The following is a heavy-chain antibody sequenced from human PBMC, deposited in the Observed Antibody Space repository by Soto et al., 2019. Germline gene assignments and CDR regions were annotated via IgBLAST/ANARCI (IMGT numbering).Heavy chain of an antibody. Sequence: QVQLVESGGVVVQPGRSLRLSCAAPGFTFSSYGIHWVRQAPGKGLEWVALISSDGTDKYYADSVKGRFTISRDNSKNKLYLQMSSLGPEDTDVYYCVKERYAQLWLEDYGMDVWGQGTTVTV. CDR2: ISSDGTDK. CDR3: VKERYAQLWLEDYGMDV. V-gene: IGHV3-30*18. J-gene: IGHJ6*02. CDR1: GFTFSSYG. D-gene: IGHD5-18*01.